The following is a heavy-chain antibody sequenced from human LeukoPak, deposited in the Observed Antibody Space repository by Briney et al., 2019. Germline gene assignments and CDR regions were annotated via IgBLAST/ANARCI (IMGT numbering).Heavy chain of an antibody. J-gene: IGHJ4*02. CDR2: INADTGKP. CDR3: ARDRGNGFDF. CDR1: GYTFNTHS. D-gene: IGHD2-8*01. Sequence: ASVKVSCKASGYTFNTHSITWVRQAPGQGLEWLGWINADTGKPTYAQDFTGRFVFSLDKSVSTTYLQISSLKAEDTAVYYCARDRGNGFDFWGQGTLVTVSS. V-gene: IGHV7-4-1*02.